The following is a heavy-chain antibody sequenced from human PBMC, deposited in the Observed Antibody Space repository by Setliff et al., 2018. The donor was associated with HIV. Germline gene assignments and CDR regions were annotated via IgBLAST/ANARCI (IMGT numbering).Heavy chain of an antibody. Sequence: SVKVSCKASGGTFSSYAISWVRQAPGQGLEWMGGIIPILGIANYAQKFQGRVTMTTDTSTSTAYMELRSLGSDDTAVYYCARIVALNGYPSDYWGQGTLVTVSS. V-gene: IGHV1-69*10. D-gene: IGHD2-8*01. J-gene: IGHJ4*02. CDR1: GGTFSSYA. CDR3: ARIVALNGYPSDY. CDR2: IIPILGIA.